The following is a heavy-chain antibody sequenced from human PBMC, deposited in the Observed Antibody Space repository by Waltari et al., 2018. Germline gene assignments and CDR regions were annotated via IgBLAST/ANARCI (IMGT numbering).Heavy chain of an antibody. D-gene: IGHD6-6*01. CDR3: ARTTAARRTHYYYMDV. CDR1: GYSFTDFD. J-gene: IGHJ6*03. CDR2: LSPHNGNS. V-gene: IGHV1-8*03. Sequence: QVQLVQSGAEVKKPGASVKVSCRASGYSFTDFDINWVRQAPGQGLEWMGWLSPHNGNSGYAPQFHGRVAISGDTAITTAYMELSSLTSDDTAVYYCARTTAARRTHYYYMDVWGEGTTGTISS.